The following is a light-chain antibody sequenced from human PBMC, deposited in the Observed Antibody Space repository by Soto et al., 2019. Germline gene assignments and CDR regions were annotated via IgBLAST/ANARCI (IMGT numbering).Light chain of an antibody. V-gene: IGKV3-11*01. CDR3: QQRFTWPLT. J-gene: IGKJ4*01. CDR2: RVS. CDR1: QSVSRF. Sequence: ETVLTQSPATLSLSPGDSATLSCRASQSVSRFFAWYQQKPGQAPRLLFYRVSNRATGVPPRFSASVSGTDFTLSISSLEPEDFAVYYCQQRFTWPLTFGGGTKVEIK.